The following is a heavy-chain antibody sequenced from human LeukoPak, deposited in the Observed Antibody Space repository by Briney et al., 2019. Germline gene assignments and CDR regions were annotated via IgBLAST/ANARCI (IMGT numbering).Heavy chain of an antibody. CDR2: IDSTGAYT. D-gene: IGHD1-20*01. V-gene: IGHV3-23*01. J-gene: IGHJ4*02. CDR3: AKVRYNWNRDRYFDY. CDR1: GFIFSNYA. Sequence: GGSLRLSCAASGFIFSNYAMSWVRQAPGKGLEWVSAIDSTGAYTWYADSVKGRFTISKDSSKTILYLQMNSLRAEDAAVYYCAKVRYNWNRDRYFDYWGQGTLVTVSS.